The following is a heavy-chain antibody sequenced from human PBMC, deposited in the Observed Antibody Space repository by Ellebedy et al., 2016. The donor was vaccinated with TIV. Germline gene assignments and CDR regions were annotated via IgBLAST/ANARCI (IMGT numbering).Heavy chain of an antibody. J-gene: IGHJ6*02. D-gene: IGHD3-16*02. CDR3: ARFQMITFGGVIVVGGMDV. CDR2: IDPNSGGT. Sequence: ASVKVSCXASGYIFIGYYIHWVRQAPGQGLEWLGWIDPNSGGTYYTQKFQGRVTTTRDTSISTAYMGLSRLRSDDTAVYYCARFQMITFGGVIVVGGMDVWGQGTTVTVSS. CDR1: GYIFIGYY. V-gene: IGHV1-2*02.